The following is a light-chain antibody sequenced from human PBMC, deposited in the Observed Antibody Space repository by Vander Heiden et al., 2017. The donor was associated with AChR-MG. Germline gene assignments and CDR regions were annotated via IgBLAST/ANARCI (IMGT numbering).Light chain of an antibody. J-gene: IGKJ2*01. CDR3: QQSDTTPRT. Sequence: DIQMTQSPSSLSASVGDRVTITCRAGQSISSFLNWFQQKPGKAPKLLIYGASSLQSGAPSRFSGSGSGTDFTLSISRLQPEDFATYYCQQSDTTPRTFGQGTKLEIK. CDR2: GAS. CDR1: QSISSF. V-gene: IGKV1-39*01.